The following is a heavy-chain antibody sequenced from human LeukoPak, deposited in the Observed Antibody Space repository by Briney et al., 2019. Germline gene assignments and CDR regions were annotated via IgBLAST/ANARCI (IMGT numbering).Heavy chain of an antibody. CDR1: GFTFSSYA. CDR2: ISGSGGST. CDR3: ARSLRSGSSYGMDV. D-gene: IGHD3-3*01. V-gene: IGHV3-23*01. Sequence: QPGGSLRLSCAASGFTFSSYAMSWVRQAPGKGLEWVSAISGSGGSTYYADSVKGRFTISRDNSKNTLYLQMNSLRAEDTAVYYCARSLRSGSSYGMDVWGQGTTVTVSS. J-gene: IGHJ6*02.